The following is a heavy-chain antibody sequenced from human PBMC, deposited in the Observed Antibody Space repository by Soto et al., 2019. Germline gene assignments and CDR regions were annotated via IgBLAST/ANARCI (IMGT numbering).Heavy chain of an antibody. CDR2: ISYDGSNK. J-gene: IGHJ6*02. CDR1: GFTFSSYA. D-gene: IGHD6-13*01. Sequence: GGSLRLSCAASGFTFSSYAMHWVRQAPGKGLEWVAVISYDGSNKYYADSVKGRFTISRDNSKNTLYLQMNSLRAEDTAVYYCAGAGAAAGGYYYYYGMDVWGQGTTVTVSS. V-gene: IGHV3-30-3*01. CDR3: AGAGAAAGGYYYYYGMDV.